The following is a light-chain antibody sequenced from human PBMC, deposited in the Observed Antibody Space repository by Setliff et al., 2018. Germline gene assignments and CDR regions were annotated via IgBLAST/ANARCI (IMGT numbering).Light chain of an antibody. J-gene: IGLJ1*01. CDR1: SSSIGAGYD. Sequence: QSVLTQPPSVSGAPGQRVTISCTGSSSSIGAGYDVQWYHQLPGTAPKLLIYGSTKRPSGVPDRFSGSKSGPSASLAITGLQAEDEADYYCTSYTTSNSHVFGTGTKVTVL. CDR2: GST. CDR3: TSYTTSNSHV. V-gene: IGLV1-40*01.